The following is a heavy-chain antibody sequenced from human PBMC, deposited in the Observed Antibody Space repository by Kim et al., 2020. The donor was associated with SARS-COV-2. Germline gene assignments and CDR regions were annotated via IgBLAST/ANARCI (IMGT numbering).Heavy chain of an antibody. CDR2: INHSGST. V-gene: IGHV4-34*01. Sequence: SETLSLTCAVYGGSFSGYYWSWIRQPPGKGLEWIGEINHSGSTNYNPSLKSRVTISVDTSKNQFSLKLRSVTAADTAVYYCARGIDSSGYYFPRTAEYFQHWGQGTLVTVSS. D-gene: IGHD3-22*01. J-gene: IGHJ1*01. CDR3: ARGIDSSGYYFPRTAEYFQH. CDR1: GGSFSGYY.